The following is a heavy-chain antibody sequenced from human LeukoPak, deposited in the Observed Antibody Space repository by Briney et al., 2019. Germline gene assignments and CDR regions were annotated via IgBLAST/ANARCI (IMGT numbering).Heavy chain of an antibody. CDR3: ARGGGITMVRGVPAFYYGMDV. CDR1: GFTFSSYA. V-gene: IGHV3-30-3*01. J-gene: IGHJ6*02. CDR2: ISYDGSNK. D-gene: IGHD3-10*01. Sequence: GRSLRLSCAASGFTFSSYAMHWVRQAPGKGLEWVAVISYDGSNKYYADSVKGRFTISRDSAKNSLYLQMNSLRAEDTAVYYCARGGGITMVRGVPAFYYGMDVWGQGTTVTVSS.